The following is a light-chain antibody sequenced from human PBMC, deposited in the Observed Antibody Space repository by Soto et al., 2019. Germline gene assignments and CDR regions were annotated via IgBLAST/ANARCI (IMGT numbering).Light chain of an antibody. CDR2: GTS. J-gene: IGKJ2*01. CDR1: QSIANSY. V-gene: IGKV3-20*01. Sequence: EIVLTQSPGTLSLSPGERATLSCRASQSIANSYLAWYQQRPGQAPRLLIYGTSSRATGIPDRFSGSGSGTDFTLTISRLEPEDFAVYFCQQYVTPMYTFGQGTKLEIK. CDR3: QQYVTPMYT.